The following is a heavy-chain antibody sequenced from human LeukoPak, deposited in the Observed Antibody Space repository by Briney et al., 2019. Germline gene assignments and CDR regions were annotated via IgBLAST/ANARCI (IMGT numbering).Heavy chain of an antibody. J-gene: IGHJ3*02. V-gene: IGHV4-61*02. D-gene: IGHD2-2*01. CDR3: ARDPRVPAAAIGAFDI. Sequence: SETLSLTCTVSGGSISSGSYYWSWIRQPAGKGLEWIGRIYTSGSTNYNPSLKSRVTISVDTSKNQFSLKLSSVTAADTAVYYCARDPRVPAAAIGAFDIWGQGTMVTVSS. CDR2: IYTSGST. CDR1: GGSISSGSYY.